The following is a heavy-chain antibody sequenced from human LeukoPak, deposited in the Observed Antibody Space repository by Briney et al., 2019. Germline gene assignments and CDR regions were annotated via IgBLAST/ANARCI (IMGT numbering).Heavy chain of an antibody. J-gene: IGHJ4*02. CDR3: ARVAIQLEKPIGY. Sequence: SETLSLTCTVSGGSISGYYWSWIRQPPGKGLEWIGEINHSGSTNYNPSLKSRVTISVDTSKNQFSLKLSSVTAADTAVYYCARVAIQLEKPIGYWGQGTLVTVSS. V-gene: IGHV4-34*01. D-gene: IGHD5-18*01. CDR2: INHSGST. CDR1: GGSISGYY.